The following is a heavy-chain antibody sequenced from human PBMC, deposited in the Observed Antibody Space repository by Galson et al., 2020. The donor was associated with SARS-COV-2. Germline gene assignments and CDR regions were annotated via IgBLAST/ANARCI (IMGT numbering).Heavy chain of an antibody. D-gene: IGHD2-2*02. V-gene: IGHV1-8*01. J-gene: IGHJ6*02. CDR3: ARDTFEDYYYYGMDV. CDR1: GYTFTSYD. Sequence: ASLKVSCKASGYTFTSYDINWVRQATGQGLEWMGWMNPNSGNTGYAQKFQGRVTMTRNTSISTAYMELSSLRSEDTAVYYCARDTFEDYYYYGMDVWGQGTTVTVSS. CDR2: MNPNSGNT.